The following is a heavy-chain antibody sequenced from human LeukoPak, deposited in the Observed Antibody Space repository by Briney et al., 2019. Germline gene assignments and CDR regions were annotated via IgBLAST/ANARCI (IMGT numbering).Heavy chain of an antibody. V-gene: IGHV1-18*01. CDR3: ARDRLPQQLVQIGIY. D-gene: IGHD6-13*01. CDR1: GYTFTSFG. Sequence: EASVKVSCKASGYTFTSFGISWVRQAPGQGLEWMGWISAYNGNTNYAQELQGRVTMTTDTSTSTAYMELRSLRSDDTAVYYCARDRLPQQLVQIGIYWGQGTLVTVSS. CDR2: ISAYNGNT. J-gene: IGHJ4*02.